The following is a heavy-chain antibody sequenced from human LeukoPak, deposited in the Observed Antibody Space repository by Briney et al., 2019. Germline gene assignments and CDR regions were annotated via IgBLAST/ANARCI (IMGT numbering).Heavy chain of an antibody. CDR1: GGSISSSSYY. V-gene: IGHV4-39*01. J-gene: IGHJ6*03. CDR3: ARTRYSSGWYRSSYYYYYYMDV. D-gene: IGHD6-19*01. CDR2: IYYSGST. Sequence: SETLSLTCTVSGGSISSSSYYWGWIRQPPGKGLEWIGSIYYSGSTYYNPSLKSRVTISVDTSKNQFSLKLSSVTAADTAVYYCARTRYSSGWYRSSYYYYYYMDVWGKGTTVTISS.